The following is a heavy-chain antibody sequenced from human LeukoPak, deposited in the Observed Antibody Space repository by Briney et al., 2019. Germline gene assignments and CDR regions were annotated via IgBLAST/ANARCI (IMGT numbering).Heavy chain of an antibody. CDR3: ARSFNGMYSGSVNLLYSDY. D-gene: IGHD1-26*01. CDR1: GYTFTSYG. CDR2: ISAYNGNT. Sequence: GASVKVSCKASGYTFTSYGISWVRQAPGQGLEWMGWISAYNGNTNYAQKLQGRVTMTTDTSTSTAYMELRSLRSDDTAVYYCARSFNGMYSGSVNLLYSDYWGQGTLVTVSS. V-gene: IGHV1-18*01. J-gene: IGHJ4*02.